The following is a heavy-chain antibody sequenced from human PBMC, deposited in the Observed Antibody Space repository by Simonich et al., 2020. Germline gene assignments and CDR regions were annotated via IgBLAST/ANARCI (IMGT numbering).Heavy chain of an antibody. CDR3: ARGLIGGSYYY. CDR2: INNSEST. J-gene: IGHJ4*02. V-gene: IGHV4-34*01. D-gene: IGHD1-26*01. Sequence: QVQLQQWGAGLLKPSETLSLTCAVYGGSFSGYYWSWIRQPPGKGLEWIGEINNSESTNYNPSLKRRVTISVDTSKNQFSLKLSSVTAADTAVYYCARGLIGGSYYYWGQGTLVTVSS. CDR1: GGSFSGYY.